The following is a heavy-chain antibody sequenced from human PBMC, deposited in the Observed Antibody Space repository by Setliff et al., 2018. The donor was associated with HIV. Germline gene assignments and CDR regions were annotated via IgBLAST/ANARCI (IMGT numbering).Heavy chain of an antibody. CDR3: ARLSDINSWPFDY. CDR2: IYHFGNT. V-gene: IGHV4-59*01. J-gene: IGHJ4*02. Sequence: KTSETLSLTCTVSGASISSYYWTWIRQPPGKGLEYIGYIYHFGNTNYNPSLKSRVTMSVDTSRNRVSLKLSSVTAADTAVYYCARLSDINSWPFDYWARGTLVTVSS. D-gene: IGHD6-13*01. CDR1: GASISSYY.